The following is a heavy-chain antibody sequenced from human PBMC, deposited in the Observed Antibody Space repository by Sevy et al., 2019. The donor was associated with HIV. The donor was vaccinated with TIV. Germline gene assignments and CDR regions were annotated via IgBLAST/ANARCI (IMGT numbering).Heavy chain of an antibody. V-gene: IGHV3-64D*06. CDR2: ISSNGGST. Sequence: GGSLRLSCSASGFTFSSYAMHWVRQAPGKGLEYVSAISSNGGSTYYADSVKARFTISRDNSKNTLYLQMSSVRAEDTAVYYCVKDPNYDFRSGYLLLVGMDVWGQGTTVTVSS. CDR1: GFTFSSYA. J-gene: IGHJ6*02. CDR3: VKDPNYDFRSGYLLLVGMDV. D-gene: IGHD3-3*01.